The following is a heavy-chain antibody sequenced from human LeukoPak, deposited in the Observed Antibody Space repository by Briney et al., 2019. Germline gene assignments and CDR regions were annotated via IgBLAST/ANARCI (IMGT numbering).Heavy chain of an antibody. J-gene: IGHJ4*02. D-gene: IGHD6-19*01. CDR1: GGSISSSSYY. CDR3: ARSQWLVRYDY. CDR2: IYYSGST. Sequence: PSETLSLTCTVSGGSISSSSYYWGWIRQPPGKGLEWIGSIYYSGSTYYNPSLKSRVTISVDTSKNQFSLKLSSVTAADTAVYYCARSQWLVRYDYWGQGTLVTVSS. V-gene: IGHV4-39*01.